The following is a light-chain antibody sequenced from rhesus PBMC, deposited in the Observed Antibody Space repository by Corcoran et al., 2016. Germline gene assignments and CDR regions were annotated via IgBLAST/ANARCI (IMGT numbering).Light chain of an antibody. J-gene: IGKJ1*01. CDR3: QQHHSKPWT. CDR2: STS. CDR1: QDISTY. V-gene: IGKV1S14*01. Sequence: DIQMTQSPSSLSASVGDTVTITCRASQDISTYLAWYQQKPGKAPRPLLYSTSTLESGGPSRFGGSGSGTHFTLTISSLQPEDFATYYCQQHHSKPWTFGQGTKVEIK.